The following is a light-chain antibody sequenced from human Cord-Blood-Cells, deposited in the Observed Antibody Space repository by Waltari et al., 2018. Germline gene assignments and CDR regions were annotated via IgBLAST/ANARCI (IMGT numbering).Light chain of an antibody. J-gene: IGLJ1*01. CDR1: SSNIGSNT. V-gene: IGLV1-44*01. Sequence: QSVLTQPPSAPGTPGQRVTISCSGSSSNIGSNTVNWYQQHPGTAPKLLIFSNNQRPPVVPCRFSDSKSGASASLAISGRLSDDEVDDYYVPWDESLNGYVFGTGTKVTVL. CDR2: SNN. CDR3: VPWDESLNGYV.